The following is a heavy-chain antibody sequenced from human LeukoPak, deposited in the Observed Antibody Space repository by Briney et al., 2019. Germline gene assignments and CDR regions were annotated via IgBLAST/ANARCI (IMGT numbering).Heavy chain of an antibody. CDR3: ARDYSSVPEY. CDR2: IKPDGSYT. V-gene: IGHV3-74*01. CDR1: GFPFSGYW. J-gene: IGHJ4*02. D-gene: IGHD6-19*01. Sequence: PGGSLRLSCAASGFPFSGYWMYWLRHAPGKGMVWVSRIKPDGSYTSYADLVKGRFTTSRDNAKNTLYLQLSSLRAEDTAVYYCARDYSSVPEYWGQGTLVTVSS.